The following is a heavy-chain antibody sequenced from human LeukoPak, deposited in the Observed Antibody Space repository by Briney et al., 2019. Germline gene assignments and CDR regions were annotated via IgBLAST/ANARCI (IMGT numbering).Heavy chain of an antibody. D-gene: IGHD4-17*01. CDR2: IRSKANSYAT. CDR1: GFTFSGSA. J-gene: IGHJ4*02. Sequence: GGALRLSCAASGFTFSGSAMHWVRQASGKGLEWVGRIRSKANSYATAYAASVKGRFTISRDDSKNTAYLQMNSLKTEDTAVYYCTTTVTMFNWVQGTLVTVSS. CDR3: TTTVTMFN. V-gene: IGHV3-73*01.